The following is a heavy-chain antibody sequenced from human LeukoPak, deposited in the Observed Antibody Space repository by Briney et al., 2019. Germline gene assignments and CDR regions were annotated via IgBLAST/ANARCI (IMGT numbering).Heavy chain of an antibody. J-gene: IGHJ5*02. D-gene: IGHD6-13*01. CDR3: AKDRQQLANWFDP. CDR1: GFTFSSYG. V-gene: IGHV3-30*02. CDR2: KRYDGSNK. Sequence: GGSLRISCAASGFTFSSYGMHWVRQALGKGLEWVAFKRYDGSNKYYADSVKGRFTISRDNSKNTLYLQMNSLRAEDTAVYYCAKDRQQLANWFDPWGQGTLVTVSS.